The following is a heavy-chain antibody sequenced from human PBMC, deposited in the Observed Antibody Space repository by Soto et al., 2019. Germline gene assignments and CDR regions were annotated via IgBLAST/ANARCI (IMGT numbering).Heavy chain of an antibody. CDR2: IIPIFGTA. CDR3: ARSSGGNFGIIIEGSNWFDP. Sequence: SVKVSCKASGGTFSSYAISWVRQAPGEGLEWMGGIIPIFGTANYAQKFQGRITMTRDTSRSTVCMELSSLRSDDTAIYYCARSSGGNFGIIIEGSNWFDPWGQGTLVTVSS. V-gene: IGHV1-69*05. CDR1: GGTFSSYA. J-gene: IGHJ5*02. D-gene: IGHD3-3*01.